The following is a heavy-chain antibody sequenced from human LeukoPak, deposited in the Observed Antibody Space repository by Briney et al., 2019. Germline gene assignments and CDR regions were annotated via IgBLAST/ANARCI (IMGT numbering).Heavy chain of an antibody. D-gene: IGHD2-15*01. J-gene: IGHJ4*02. Sequence: GASVKVSCKASGYTFTSYYMHWVRQAPGQGLQWMGIINPSGGTTTYAQKFQGRVTMTRDTSRSTVYMELTSLRSEDTAVYYCARAPVGCSGGSCYSAYFDYWGQGTLVTVSS. CDR1: GYTFTSYY. CDR2: INPSGGTT. V-gene: IGHV1-46*01. CDR3: ARAPVGCSGGSCYSAYFDY.